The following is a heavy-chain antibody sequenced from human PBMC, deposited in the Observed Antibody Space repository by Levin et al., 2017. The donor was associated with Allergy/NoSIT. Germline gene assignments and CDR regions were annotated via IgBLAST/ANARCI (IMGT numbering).Heavy chain of an antibody. Sequence: ASVKVSCKASGYTFTSYGISWVRQAPGQGLEWMGWISAYNGNTNYAQKLQGRVTMTTDTSTSTAYMELRSLRSDDTAVYYCARDIAAAGHDAFDIWGQGTMVTVSS. J-gene: IGHJ3*02. D-gene: IGHD6-13*01. CDR1: GYTFTSYG. CDR3: ARDIAAAGHDAFDI. V-gene: IGHV1-18*01. CDR2: ISAYNGNT.